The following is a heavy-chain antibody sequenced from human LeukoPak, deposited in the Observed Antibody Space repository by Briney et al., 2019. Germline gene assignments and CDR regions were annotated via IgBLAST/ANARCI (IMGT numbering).Heavy chain of an antibody. CDR2: ISAYNGNT. CDR3: ARDQVAAVAGDPFDY. J-gene: IGHJ4*02. V-gene: IGHV1-18*01. CDR1: GYTFTSYG. D-gene: IGHD6-19*01. Sequence: GASVKVSCKASGYTFTSYGISWVRQAPGQGLEWMGWISAYNGNTNYAQKLQGRVTMTTDTSTSTAYMELRSLRSDDTAVYYCARDQVAAVAGDPFDYWGQGTLVTVSS.